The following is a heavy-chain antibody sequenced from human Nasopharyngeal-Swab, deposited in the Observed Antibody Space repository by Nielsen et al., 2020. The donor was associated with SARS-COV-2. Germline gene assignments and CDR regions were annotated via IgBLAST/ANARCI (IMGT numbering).Heavy chain of an antibody. J-gene: IGHJ4*02. CDR3: TTDYYFDY. V-gene: IGHV3-73*01. Sequence: GESLKISCAASGFLFSGSAIHWVRQASGKGLEWVGRIGDKAHSYATTYAASVKGRFTISRDDSKNTAFLQMDSLNTEDTALYYCTTDYYFDYWGQGTLVTVSS. CDR2: IGDKAHSYAT. CDR1: GFLFSGSA. D-gene: IGHD4/OR15-4a*01.